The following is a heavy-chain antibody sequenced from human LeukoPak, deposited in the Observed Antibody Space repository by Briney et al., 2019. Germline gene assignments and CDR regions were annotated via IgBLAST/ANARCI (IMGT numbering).Heavy chain of an antibody. V-gene: IGHV3-21*01. CDR1: GFSLSHYS. CDR2: ISSSSAYI. CDR3: ARDLYYSGWPPYGFDI. D-gene: IGHD6-19*01. Sequence: GGSLRLSCAASGFSLSHYSMNWVRQAPEKGLGWVSSISSSSAYIYYVDSVKGRFTISRDNAKNSLFLQMNSLRAEDTAVYYCARDLYYSGWPPYGFDIRGQGTMVTVSS. J-gene: IGHJ3*02.